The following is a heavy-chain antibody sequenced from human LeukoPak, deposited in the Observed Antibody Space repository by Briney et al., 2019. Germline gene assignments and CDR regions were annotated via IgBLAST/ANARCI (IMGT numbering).Heavy chain of an antibody. Sequence: ASVKVSCKASGGTFSSYAIIWVRQAPGQGLEWMGGIIPIFGTANYAQKFQGRVTITTDESTSTAYMELSSLRSEDTAVYYCASTGMATIYTPFDYWGQGTLVTVSS. CDR2: IIPIFGTA. CDR1: GGTFSSYA. CDR3: ASTGMATIYTPFDY. V-gene: IGHV1-69*05. D-gene: IGHD5-24*01. J-gene: IGHJ4*02.